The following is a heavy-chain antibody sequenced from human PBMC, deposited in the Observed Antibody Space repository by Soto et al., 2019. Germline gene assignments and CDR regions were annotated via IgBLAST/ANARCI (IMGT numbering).Heavy chain of an antibody. CDR1: GYTFANYG. D-gene: IGHD3-22*01. Sequence: ASVKVSCKSSGYTFANYGIHCVRQAPGQRLEWMGWINAGNGGTKYSENFQGGVTITRDTSASTVYLGLSSLSSEDTASYYCARTGHSGSYDFWGQGTLVTVSS. J-gene: IGHJ4*02. V-gene: IGHV1-3*01. CDR2: INAGNGGT. CDR3: ARTGHSGSYDF.